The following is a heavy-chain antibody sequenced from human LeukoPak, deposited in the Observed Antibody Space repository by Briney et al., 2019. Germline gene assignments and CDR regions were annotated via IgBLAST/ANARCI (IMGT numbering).Heavy chain of an antibody. CDR1: GFTFSGYG. CDR3: AKAPVTSCRGAFCYPFDY. V-gene: IGHV3-23*01. CDR2: ISGSGART. D-gene: IGHD2-15*01. Sequence: GGSLRLSCAASGFTFSGYGMSWVRQAPGKGLEWVSAISGSGARTYYADSVKGRFTISRDNSKNTLYLQMNSLRAEDAAVYYCAKAPVTSCRGAFCYPFDYWGQGTLVTVSS. J-gene: IGHJ4*02.